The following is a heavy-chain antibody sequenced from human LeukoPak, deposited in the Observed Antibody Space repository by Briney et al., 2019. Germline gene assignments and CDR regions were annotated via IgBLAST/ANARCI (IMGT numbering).Heavy chain of an antibody. CDR1: GFTFRSYA. D-gene: IGHD6-19*01. Sequence: PGGSLRLSCAGSGFTFRSYAMSWVRQSPVKGLEWVSAISDSGDGTYYADSVKARFTVSRDKSKNTLFLQMNSLRAEDTAVYYCARGLYSSGWGPADYWGQGTLVTVSS. CDR2: ISDSGDGT. J-gene: IGHJ4*02. CDR3: ARGLYSSGWGPADY. V-gene: IGHV3-23*01.